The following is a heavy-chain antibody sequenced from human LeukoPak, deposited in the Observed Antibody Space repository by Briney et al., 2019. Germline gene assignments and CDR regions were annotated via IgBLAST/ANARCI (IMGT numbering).Heavy chain of an antibody. J-gene: IGHJ4*02. CDR1: GYSISSGYY. CDR2: IYHSGST. D-gene: IGHD3-22*01. Sequence: PSETLSLTCAVSGYSISSGYYWGWIRQPPGKGLEWIGSIYHSGSTYYNPSLKSRVTISVDTSKNQFSLKLSSVTAADTAVYYCAREPLRVYYYDSSGRDYWGQGTLVTVSS. CDR3: AREPLRVYYYDSSGRDY. V-gene: IGHV4-38-2*02.